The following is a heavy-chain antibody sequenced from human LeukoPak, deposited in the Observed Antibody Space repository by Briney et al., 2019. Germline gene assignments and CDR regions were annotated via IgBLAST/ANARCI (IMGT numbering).Heavy chain of an antibody. CDR1: GFTFSSYA. CDR3: AKDVFGDYGGLDY. CDR2: VSGSGGSP. V-gene: IGHV3-23*01. Sequence: GGSLRLSCAASGFTFSSYAMNWVRQAPGKGLEWVSGVSGSGGSPYYADSVKGRFTISRDNSKNTLFLQMSSVRAEDTAVYYCAKDVFGDYGGLDYWGHGTLVTVSS. J-gene: IGHJ4*01. D-gene: IGHD4-23*01.